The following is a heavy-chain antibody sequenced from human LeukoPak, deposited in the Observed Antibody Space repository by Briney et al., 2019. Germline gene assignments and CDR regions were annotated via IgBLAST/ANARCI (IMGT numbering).Heavy chain of an antibody. D-gene: IGHD3-10*01. CDR3: ARAHLSYGSGGDFDF. Sequence: PSGTLSLTCAVYGGSFSGYYWSWIRQPPGKGLEWIGEINHSGGTNYNPSLKSRVTISADTSKNQFSLKLSSVTAADTAVYYCARAHLSYGSGGDFDFWGQGTLVTVSS. CDR2: INHSGGT. J-gene: IGHJ4*02. V-gene: IGHV4-34*01. CDR1: GGSFSGYY.